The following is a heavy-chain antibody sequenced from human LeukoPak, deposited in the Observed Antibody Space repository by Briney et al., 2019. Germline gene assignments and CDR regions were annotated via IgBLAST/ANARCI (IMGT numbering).Heavy chain of an antibody. Sequence: ASVKVSCKASGYTFTGYYMHWVRQAPGQGLEWMGWINPYSGGTDYAQKFQGRVTMTRDTSISTAYVELSSLRSEDTAVYSCARDQGPYYYDSSGYDAFDIWGQGTMVTVSS. D-gene: IGHD3-22*01. J-gene: IGHJ3*02. V-gene: IGHV1-2*02. CDR2: INPYSGGT. CDR3: ARDQGPYYYDSSGYDAFDI. CDR1: GYTFTGYY.